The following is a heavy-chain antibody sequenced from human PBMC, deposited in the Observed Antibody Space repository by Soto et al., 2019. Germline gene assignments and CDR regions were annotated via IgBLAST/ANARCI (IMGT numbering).Heavy chain of an antibody. CDR1: GGSISSGGYY. V-gene: IGHV4-31*03. CDR2: IYYGGST. Sequence: SETLSLTCTVSGGSISSGGYYWSWIRQHPGKGLEWIGYIYYGGSTYYNPSPKSRVTISVDTSKNQFSLKLSSVTAADTAVYYCALTGGYSGYDRGENYYYYYGMDVWGQGTTVTVSS. CDR3: ALTGGYSGYDRGENYYYYYGMDV. D-gene: IGHD5-12*01. J-gene: IGHJ6*02.